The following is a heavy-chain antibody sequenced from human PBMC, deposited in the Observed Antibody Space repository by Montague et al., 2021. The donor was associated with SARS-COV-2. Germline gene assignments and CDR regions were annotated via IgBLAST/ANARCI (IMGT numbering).Heavy chain of an antibody. CDR3: AVQPRDSSAWHPFDY. V-gene: IGHV3-33*08. CDR1: GFTLSTYA. D-gene: IGHD6-19*01. J-gene: IGHJ4*02. Sequence: SLRLSCAASGFTLSTYAIHWVRQAPGKGLEWVAIMSHDGSYEHYXXSLKGRFTISRDSSKNTLHLQMNSLTAEDTAVYYCAVQPRDSSAWHPFDYWGQGTLVTVSS. CDR2: MSHDGSYE.